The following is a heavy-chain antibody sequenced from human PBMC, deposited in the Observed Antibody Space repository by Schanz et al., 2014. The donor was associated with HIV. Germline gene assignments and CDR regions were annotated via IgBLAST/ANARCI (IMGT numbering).Heavy chain of an antibody. Sequence: QVQLVQSGAEVKKPGASVKVSCKASGYTFINYDIHWVRQASGLGLEWMGWMNPSTGNSGYAQMFQVRVTMTRDTSISTAYLEVDSLKSEDTAVYYCARWGRGCSGGSCYWGYYGMDVWGQGTTVTVSS. CDR1: GYTFINYD. V-gene: IGHV1-8*01. D-gene: IGHD2-15*01. CDR2: MNPSTGNS. CDR3: ARWGRGCSGGSCYWGYYGMDV. J-gene: IGHJ6*02.